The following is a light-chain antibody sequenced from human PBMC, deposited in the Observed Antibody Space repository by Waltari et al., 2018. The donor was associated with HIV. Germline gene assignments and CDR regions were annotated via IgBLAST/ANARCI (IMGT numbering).Light chain of an antibody. V-gene: IGKV1-33*01. CDR2: DAS. CDR1: DDIIFY. J-gene: IGKJ5*01. CDR3: QQFYHLPIT. Sequence: DIQMTQSPSSLSASVGDRVTISCQASDDIIFYLNWFQQQPGKAPKLLIYDASNLETGVSSRFSGNGSGTDFTFTITRLQTEDLATYYCQQFYHLPITFGQGTRLEIK.